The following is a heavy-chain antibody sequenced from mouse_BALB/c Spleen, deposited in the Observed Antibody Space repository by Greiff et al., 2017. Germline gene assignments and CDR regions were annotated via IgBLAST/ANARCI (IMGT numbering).Heavy chain of an antibody. Sequence: EVQGVESGGGLVKPGGSLKLSCAASGFTFSSYAMSWVRQSPEKRLEWVAEISSGGSYTYYPDTVTGRFTISRDNAKNTLYLEMSSLRSEDTAMYYCANRWLLREYWGQGTLVTVSA. D-gene: IGHD2-3*01. CDR2: ISSGGSYT. V-gene: IGHV5-9-4*01. J-gene: IGHJ3*01. CDR1: GFTFSSYA. CDR3: ANRWLLREY.